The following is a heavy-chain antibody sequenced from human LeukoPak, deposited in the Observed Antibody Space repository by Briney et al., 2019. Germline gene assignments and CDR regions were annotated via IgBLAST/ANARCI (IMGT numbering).Heavy chain of an antibody. CDR2: IYYSGST. J-gene: IGHJ2*01. D-gene: IGHD2-15*01. V-gene: IGHV4-61*01. CDR3: ARDIPLGYCSGGSCYAVRYFDL. CDR1: GGSVSSGSYY. Sequence: SETLSLTCTVSGGSVSSGSYYWSWIRQPPGKGLEWIGYIYYSGSTNYNPSLKSRVTISVDTSKNQFSLKLSSVTAADTAVYYCARDIPLGYCSGGSCYAVRYFDLWGRGTLVTVSS.